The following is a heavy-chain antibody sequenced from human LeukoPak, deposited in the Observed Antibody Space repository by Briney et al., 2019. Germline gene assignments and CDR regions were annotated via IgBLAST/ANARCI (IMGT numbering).Heavy chain of an antibody. Sequence: GASVKVSCKASGYTFTSYGISWVRQAPGQGLEWMGWISAYNGNTNYAQKLQGRVTMTTDTSTSTAYMELRSLRSEDTAVYYCAREPPVGIFGVALDAFDIWGQGTMVTVSS. D-gene: IGHD3-3*01. CDR1: GYTFTSYG. CDR2: ISAYNGNT. V-gene: IGHV1-18*01. J-gene: IGHJ3*02. CDR3: AREPPVGIFGVALDAFDI.